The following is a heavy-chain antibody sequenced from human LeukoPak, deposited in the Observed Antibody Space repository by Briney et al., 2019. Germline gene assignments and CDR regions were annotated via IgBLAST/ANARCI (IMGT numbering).Heavy chain of an antibody. Sequence: PGGSLRLSXAASGFTFDDYAMHWVRQAPGKGLEWVSLISWDGGSTYYADSVKGRFTISRDNSKNSLYLQMNSLRAEDTALYYCAKHLDSSSSPGGFDYWGQGTLVTVSS. J-gene: IGHJ4*02. CDR2: ISWDGGST. CDR1: GFTFDDYA. V-gene: IGHV3-43D*04. D-gene: IGHD6-6*01. CDR3: AKHLDSSSSPGGFDY.